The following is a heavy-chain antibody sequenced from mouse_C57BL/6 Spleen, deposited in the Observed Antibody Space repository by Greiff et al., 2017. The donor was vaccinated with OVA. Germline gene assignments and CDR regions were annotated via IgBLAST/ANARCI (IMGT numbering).Heavy chain of an antibody. V-gene: IGHV1-82*01. J-gene: IGHJ2*01. CDR1: GYAFSSSW. CDR2: IYPGDGDT. D-gene: IGHD6-1*01. Sequence: VQLQQSGPELVKPGASVKISCKASGYAFSSSWMNWVKQRPGKGLEWIGRIYPGDGDTNYNGKFKGKATLTADKSSSTAYMQISSLTSEASAVYFCTRASGRVYYFDYWGQGTTLTVSS. CDR3: TRASGRVYYFDY.